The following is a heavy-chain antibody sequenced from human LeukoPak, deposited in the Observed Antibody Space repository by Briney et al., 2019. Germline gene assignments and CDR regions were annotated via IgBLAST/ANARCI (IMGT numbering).Heavy chain of an antibody. V-gene: IGHV4-61*02. CDR2: IYTSGST. Sequence: SETLSLTCTVSGGSISSGSYYWSWIRQPAGKGLEWIGRIYTSGSTNYNPSLKSRVTISVDTSKNQFSLKLSSVTAADTAVYYCAIHYDFWSGYYTGAFDIWGQGTMVTVSS. D-gene: IGHD3-3*01. CDR1: GGSISSGSYY. CDR3: AIHYDFWSGYYTGAFDI. J-gene: IGHJ3*02.